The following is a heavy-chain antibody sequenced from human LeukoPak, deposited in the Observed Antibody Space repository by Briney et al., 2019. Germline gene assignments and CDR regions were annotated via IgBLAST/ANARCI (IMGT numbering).Heavy chain of an antibody. J-gene: IGHJ4*02. Sequence: GGSLRLSCEASGFIFSSFGMYWVRQTPGKGLEWVAYLRYDGSTKHYADPVKGRFTISRDNSKNTLYLQMNSLRAEDTALYYCAKPMGGDPPRPFDYWGQGTLVTVSS. D-gene: IGHD2-21*01. V-gene: IGHV3-30*02. CDR2: LRYDGSTK. CDR1: GFIFSSFG. CDR3: AKPMGGDPPRPFDY.